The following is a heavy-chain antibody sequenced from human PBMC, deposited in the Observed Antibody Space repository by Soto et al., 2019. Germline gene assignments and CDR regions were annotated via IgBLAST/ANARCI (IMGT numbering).Heavy chain of an antibody. D-gene: IGHD2-2*01. Sequence: GGSLRLSCAASGFTFSSYAMSWVRQAPGKGLEWVSAISGGGGSTYYADSVKGRFTISRDNSMSTLYLQMNSLRAEDTAVYYCANGAHCSSTSCYGYYHYYMDVWGKGTTVTVSS. CDR3: ANGAHCSSTSCYGYYHYYMDV. J-gene: IGHJ6*03. V-gene: IGHV3-23*01. CDR2: ISGGGGST. CDR1: GFTFSSYA.